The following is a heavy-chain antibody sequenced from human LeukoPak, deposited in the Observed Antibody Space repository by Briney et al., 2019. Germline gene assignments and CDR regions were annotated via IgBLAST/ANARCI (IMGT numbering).Heavy chain of an antibody. J-gene: IGHJ6*03. CDR3: ARDGSLKSGYDSLRYYYYYMDV. Sequence: ASAKVSCKASGGTFSSYAISWVRQAPGQGLEWMGGIIPTFGTANYAQKFQGRVTITTDESTSTAYMELSSLRSEDTAVYYCARDGSLKSGYDSLRYYYYYMDVWGKGTTVTVSS. CDR2: IIPTFGTA. D-gene: IGHD5-12*01. CDR1: GGTFSSYA. V-gene: IGHV1-69*05.